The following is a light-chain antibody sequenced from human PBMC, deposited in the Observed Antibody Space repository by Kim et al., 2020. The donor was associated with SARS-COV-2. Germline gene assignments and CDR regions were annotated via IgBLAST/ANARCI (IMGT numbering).Light chain of an antibody. Sequence: LSPGERATLSCRASQSFSSPYLAWYQQKPGQAPRLLIYGASSRATGIPDRFSGSGSGTDFTLTISRLEPEDFAIYYCQQYGASFLTFGGGTKVEI. CDR2: GAS. V-gene: IGKV3-20*01. CDR3: QQYGASFLT. J-gene: IGKJ4*01. CDR1: QSFSSPY.